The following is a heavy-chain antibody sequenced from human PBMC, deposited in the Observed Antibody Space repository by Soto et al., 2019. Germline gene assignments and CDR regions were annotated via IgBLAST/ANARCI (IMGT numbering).Heavy chain of an antibody. CDR1: GGTFSNYA. CDR2: FIPLFSTA. D-gene: IGHD5-18*01. Sequence: QVQLVQSGAEVRKPGSSVKVSCKASGGTFSNYALSWVRQAPGQGLEWMGGFIPLFSTANYAQKFQGTAKIIAYESTSTAYMELSSLRSEDTAVYYCAGASVDTAMITLDYFDWHYGMDVWGQGTTVTVAS. V-gene: IGHV1-69*01. J-gene: IGHJ6*02. CDR3: AGASVDTAMITLDYFDWHYGMDV.